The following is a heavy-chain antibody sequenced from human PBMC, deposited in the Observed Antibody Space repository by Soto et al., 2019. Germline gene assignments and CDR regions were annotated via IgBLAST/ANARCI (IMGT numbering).Heavy chain of an antibody. Sequence: QVQLMQSGLEVKRPGASVKVSCKTSGYTFTSYVISWVRQAPGHGLEWMGWISADNHNTNVAQNFQDRVTLTTDTSTTTVFMELRNLRSDDTAVYYCARESRNYDALDYWGQGTLVTVSS. V-gene: IGHV1-18*01. CDR3: ARESRNYDALDY. CDR2: ISADNHNT. CDR1: GYTFTSYV. J-gene: IGHJ4*02. D-gene: IGHD3-22*01.